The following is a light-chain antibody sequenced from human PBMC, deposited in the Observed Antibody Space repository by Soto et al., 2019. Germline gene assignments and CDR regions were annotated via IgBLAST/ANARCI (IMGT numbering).Light chain of an antibody. J-gene: IGLJ3*02. CDR3: FSYTANDNWV. V-gene: IGLV2-11*01. Sequence: QSALPPPHSVSGSPGQSVTISCTGTNSDVGRYNSVSWYQQLPGKAPQLIISAVRQRPSGVPDRFSGSKSGNTASLTISGLQTDDEADYFCFSYTANDNWVFGGGTKVTVL. CDR2: AVR. CDR1: NSDVGRYNS.